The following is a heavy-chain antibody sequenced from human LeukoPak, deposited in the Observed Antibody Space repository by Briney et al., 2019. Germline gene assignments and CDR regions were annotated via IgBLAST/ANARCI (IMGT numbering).Heavy chain of an antibody. D-gene: IGHD6-13*01. CDR1: GFTFSDYY. CDR2: ISSSGSTI. CDR3: ARASWYSSSWYPY. Sequence: KAGGSLRLSCAASGFTFSDYYMSWIRQAPGKGLEWVSYISSSGSTIYYADSVKGRFTISRDNAKNSLYLQMNSLRAEDTAVYYCARASWYSSSWYPYWGQGTLVTVSS. J-gene: IGHJ4*02. V-gene: IGHV3-11*01.